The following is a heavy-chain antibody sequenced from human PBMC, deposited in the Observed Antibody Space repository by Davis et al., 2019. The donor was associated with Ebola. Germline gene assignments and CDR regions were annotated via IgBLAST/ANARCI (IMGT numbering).Heavy chain of an antibody. J-gene: IGHJ6*02. CDR2: ISSSGSTI. CDR3: ARSYSSGWYPRYYGMDV. CDR1: GFTFSSYE. V-gene: IGHV3-48*03. Sequence: PGGSLRLSCAASGFTFSSYEMNWVRQAPGKGLEWVSYISSSGSTIYYADSVKGRFTISRDNAKNSLYLQMNSLRAEDTAVYYCARSYSSGWYPRYYGMDVWGQGTTVTVSS. D-gene: IGHD6-19*01.